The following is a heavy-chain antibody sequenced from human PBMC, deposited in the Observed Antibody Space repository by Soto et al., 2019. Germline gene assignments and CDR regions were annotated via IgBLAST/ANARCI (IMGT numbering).Heavy chain of an antibody. CDR3: ARMVPQVPAASDYYYYGMDV. CDR1: GFSLSNARMG. CDR2: IFSNDEK. Sequence: SGPTLVNPTETLTLTCTVSGFSLSNARMGVSWIRQPPGKALEWLAHIFSNDEKSYSTSLKSRLTISKDTSKSQVVLTMTNMDPVDTATYYCARMVPQVPAASDYYYYGMDVWGQGTTVTVSS. J-gene: IGHJ6*02. D-gene: IGHD2-2*01. V-gene: IGHV2-26*01.